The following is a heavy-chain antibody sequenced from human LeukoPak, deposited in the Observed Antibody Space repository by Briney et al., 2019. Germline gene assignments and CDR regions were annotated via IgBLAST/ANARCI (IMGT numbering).Heavy chain of an antibody. D-gene: IGHD3-3*01. CDR3: ARQNYDFWSGYYAYYYYGMDV. V-gene: IGHV4-39*01. Sequence: SETLSLTCTVSGGSISSSSYYWGWIRQPPGKGLEWLGSIYYSGSTYYNPSLKSRVTISVDTSKNQFSLKLSSVTAADTAVYYCARQNYDFWSGYYAYYYYGMDVWGQGTTVTVSS. J-gene: IGHJ6*02. CDR2: IYYSGST. CDR1: GGSISSSSYY.